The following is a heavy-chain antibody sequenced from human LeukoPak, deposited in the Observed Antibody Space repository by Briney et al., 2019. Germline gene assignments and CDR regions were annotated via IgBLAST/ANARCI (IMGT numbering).Heavy chain of an antibody. CDR2: IITILGIA. CDR1: GGTFSSYT. V-gene: IGHV1-69*04. Sequence: SVKVSCKASGGTFSSYTISWVRQAPGQRLEWMGRIITILGIANYAQKFQGRVTITADKSTSTAYMELSSLRSADTAVYYCARDDIVVVPAAIVYWGQRTLVTVSS. D-gene: IGHD2-2*02. CDR3: ARDDIVVVPAAIVY. J-gene: IGHJ4*02.